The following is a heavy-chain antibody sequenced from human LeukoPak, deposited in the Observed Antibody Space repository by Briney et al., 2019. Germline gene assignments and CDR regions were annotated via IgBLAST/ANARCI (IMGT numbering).Heavy chain of an antibody. CDR1: GFTFSSYS. D-gene: IGHD1-7*01. CDR3: AKDSYNWNYGLFDY. J-gene: IGHJ4*02. CDR2: ISSSSSTI. V-gene: IGHV3-48*01. Sequence: GGSLRLSCAASGFTFSSYSMNWVRQAPGKGLEWVSYISSSSSTIYYADSVKGRFTISRDTSKNTLYLQMNSLRAEDTAIYYCAKDSYNWNYGLFDYWGQGTLVTVSS.